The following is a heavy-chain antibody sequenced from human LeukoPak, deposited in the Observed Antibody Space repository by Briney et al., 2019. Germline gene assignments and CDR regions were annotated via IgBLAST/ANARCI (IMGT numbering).Heavy chain of an antibody. V-gene: IGHV1-8*02. CDR3: ARGPRITLVRGGQWYFYMDV. CDR1: GYTFGSDD. J-gene: IGHJ6*03. Sequence: ASVTVSCKASGYTFGSDDINWVRQAPGQGLEWMGWINPNNGNLDYAQKFQGRVTMTRDTSTSTVYMELSSLRSDDTAVYYCARGPRITLVRGGQWYFYMDVWGKGTTVTVSS. CDR2: INPNNGNL. D-gene: IGHD3-10*01.